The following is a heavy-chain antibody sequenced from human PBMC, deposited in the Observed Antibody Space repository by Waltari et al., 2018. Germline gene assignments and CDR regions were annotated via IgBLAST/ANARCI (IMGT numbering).Heavy chain of an antibody. J-gene: IGHJ4*02. CDR1: VCTFSSHL. D-gene: IGHD3-9*01. Sequence: EVQMVESGGGLVQPGGSLRLSCAASVCTFSSHLMLWVRQGPGKGLGWVARINDDGSRTAYADSVKGRVTISRDNAKNILYLEMSSLTAEDTAVYYCGRESTTDWYVDHWGQGTLVTVSS. CDR3: GRESTTDWYVDH. CDR2: INDDGSRT. V-gene: IGHV3-74*01.